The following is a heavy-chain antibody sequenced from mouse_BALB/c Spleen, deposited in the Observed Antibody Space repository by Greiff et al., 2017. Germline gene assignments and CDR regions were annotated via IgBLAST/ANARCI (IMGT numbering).Heavy chain of an antibody. CDR2: IDPENGNT. Sequence: VQLQQSGAELVRPGALVKLSCKASGFNINDYYMHWVKQRPEQGLEWIGWIDPENGNTIYDPKFQGKASITADTSSNTAYLQLSSLTSEDTAVYYCARNGYYVGFAYWGQGTLVTVSA. V-gene: IGHV14-1*02. D-gene: IGHD2-3*01. CDR1: GFNINDYY. J-gene: IGHJ3*01. CDR3: ARNGYYVGFAY.